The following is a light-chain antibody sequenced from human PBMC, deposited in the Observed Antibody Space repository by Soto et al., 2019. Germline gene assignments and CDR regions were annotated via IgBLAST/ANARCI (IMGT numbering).Light chain of an antibody. CDR2: GTS. CDR3: QQYGSLSWT. J-gene: IGKJ1*01. Sequence: ETVLTQSPGSLSLSLGDRATLSCRASQTVSNSYLAWYQQKPGQAPRLLIYGTSSRATGIPDRFSGSGSGTDFTLTISRLEPEDFAVYYCQQYGSLSWTFGQGTKVDIK. V-gene: IGKV3-20*01. CDR1: QTVSNSY.